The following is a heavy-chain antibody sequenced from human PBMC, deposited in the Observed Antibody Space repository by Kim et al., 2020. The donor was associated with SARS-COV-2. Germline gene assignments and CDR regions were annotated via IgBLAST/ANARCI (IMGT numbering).Heavy chain of an antibody. CDR3: ARVRGGEYSYGEFYY. Sequence: GGSLRLSCAASGFTFSSYAMHWVRQAPGKGLEWVAVISYDGRNKYYADSVKGRFTISRDNSKNTLYLQMNSLRAEDTAVYYCARVRGGEYSYGEFYYCGHGSLVTLS. CDR1: GFTFSSYA. J-gene: IGHJ4*01. V-gene: IGHV3-30*04. CDR2: ISYDGRNK. D-gene: IGHD5-18*01.